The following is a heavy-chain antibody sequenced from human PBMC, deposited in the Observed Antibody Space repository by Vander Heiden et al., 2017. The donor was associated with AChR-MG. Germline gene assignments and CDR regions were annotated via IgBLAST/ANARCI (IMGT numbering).Heavy chain of an antibody. CDR1: GGSFRGSY. Sequence: QVPLQPWGACLLKPSVTLSHTCAVLGGSFRGSYCRLIRKHQGKGLEWIGEINQSGSTEYNPALNSRVTISVDKSKNKFSLKMSSVTAADKAVYYCERGGPSYGSGSDHNNYCCYYGMDVWGQGTMVTVSS. V-gene: IGHV4-34*01. J-gene: IGHJ6*02. CDR3: ERGGPSYGSGSDHNNYCCYYGMDV. D-gene: IGHD3-10*01. CDR2: INQSGST.